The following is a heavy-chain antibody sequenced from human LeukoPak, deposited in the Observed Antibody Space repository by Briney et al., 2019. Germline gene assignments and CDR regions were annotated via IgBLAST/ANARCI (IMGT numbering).Heavy chain of an antibody. CDR1: GFTFSSYW. V-gene: IGHV3-7*04. CDR2: IKQDGSEK. Sequence: GGPLRLSCAASGFTFSSYWMSWVRQAPGKGLEWVANIKQDGSEKYYVDSVKGRFTISRDNAKNSLYLQMNSLRAEDTAVYYCARAYYGSGSSQVWGYWGQGTLVTVSS. CDR3: ARAYYGSGSSQVWGY. J-gene: IGHJ4*02. D-gene: IGHD3-10*01.